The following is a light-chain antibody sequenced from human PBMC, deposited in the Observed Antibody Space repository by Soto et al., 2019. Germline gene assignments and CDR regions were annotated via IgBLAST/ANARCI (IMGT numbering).Light chain of an antibody. CDR2: DAS. CDR3: QQYEDLPLT. Sequence: DIQMTQSPSSLSASVGDRVTITSQASQDISNYLNWYQQKPGKAPKLLIFDASNVETGVPSRFSGSGSGTDFTFTIHSLQPEDAATYYCQQYEDLPLTFGGGTKVGIK. CDR1: QDISNY. V-gene: IGKV1-33*01. J-gene: IGKJ4*01.